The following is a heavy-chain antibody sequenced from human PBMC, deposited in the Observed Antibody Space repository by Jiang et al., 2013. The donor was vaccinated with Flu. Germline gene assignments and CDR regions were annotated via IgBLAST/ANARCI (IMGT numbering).Heavy chain of an antibody. CDR2: IYYSGST. CDR3: ARGRFLEWLLLDY. V-gene: IGHV4-61*01. Sequence: TVSGGSVSSGSYYWSWIRQPPGKGLEWIGYIYYSGSTNYNPSLKSRVTISVDTSKNQFSLKLSSVTAADTAVYYCARGRFLEWLLLDYWGQGTLVTVSS. D-gene: IGHD3-3*01. CDR1: GGSVSSGSYY. J-gene: IGHJ4*02.